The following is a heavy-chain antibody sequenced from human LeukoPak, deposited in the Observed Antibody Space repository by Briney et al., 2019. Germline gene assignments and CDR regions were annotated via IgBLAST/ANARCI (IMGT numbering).Heavy chain of an antibody. CDR1: GGTFSSYA. J-gene: IGHJ4*02. CDR3: ARGSDSSGYLYFDY. CDR2: IIPIFGTA. Sequence: SVTVSSKASGGTFSSYAISWVRQAPGQGLEWMGGIIPIFGTANYAQKFQGRVTITADESTSTAYMELSSLRSEDTAVYYCARGSDSSGYLYFDYWGQGTLFTVSS. V-gene: IGHV1-69*13. D-gene: IGHD3-22*01.